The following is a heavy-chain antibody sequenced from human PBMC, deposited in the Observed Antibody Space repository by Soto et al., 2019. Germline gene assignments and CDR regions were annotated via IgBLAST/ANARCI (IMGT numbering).Heavy chain of an antibody. CDR3: ARDLTGSPGHY. D-gene: IGHD3-10*01. CDR2: IWYDGSNK. CDR1: GFTFSSYG. J-gene: IGHJ4*02. Sequence: GGSLRLSCAASGFTFSSYGMHWVRQAPGKGLEWVAVIWYDGSNKYYADSVKGRFTISRDNSKNTLYLQMNSLRAEDTAVYYCARDLTGSPGHYWGQGTLVTVSS. V-gene: IGHV3-33*01.